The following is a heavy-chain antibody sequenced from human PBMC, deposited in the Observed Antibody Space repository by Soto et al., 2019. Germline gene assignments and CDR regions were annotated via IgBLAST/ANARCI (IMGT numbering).Heavy chain of an antibody. CDR3: ARDPYSRRGEFDY. V-gene: IGHV3-48*02. CDR1: GFSFSSYS. D-gene: IGHD6-13*01. J-gene: IGHJ4*02. Sequence: GCLRLSCAASGFSFSSYSMNWVRQAPGKGLEWISYISTSTGTTYYADSVKGRFTISRDNAKKSLYLQMNSLRDEDTAVYYCARDPYSRRGEFDYWGQGSMVTGS. CDR2: ISTSTGTT.